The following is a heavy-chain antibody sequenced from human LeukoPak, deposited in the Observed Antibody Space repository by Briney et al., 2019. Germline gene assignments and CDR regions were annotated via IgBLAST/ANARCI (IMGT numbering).Heavy chain of an antibody. V-gene: IGHV3-30-3*01. CDR3: ARDHYYYDSSGYTKGDYFDY. D-gene: IGHD3-22*01. CDR1: GFTFSSYA. Sequence: GGSLRLSCAASGFTFSSYAMHWVRQAPGKGLEWVAVISYDGSNKYYADSVKGRFTLSRDNSKNTLYLQMNRLRAEDTAVFYCARDHYYYDSSGYTKGDYFDYWGQGTLVTVSS. CDR2: ISYDGSNK. J-gene: IGHJ4*02.